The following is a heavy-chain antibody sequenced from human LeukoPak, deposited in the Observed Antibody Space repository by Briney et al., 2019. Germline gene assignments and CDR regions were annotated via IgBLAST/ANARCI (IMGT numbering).Heavy chain of an antibody. CDR1: GGSISSYY. CDR2: IYYSGST. Sequence: SETLSLTCTASGGSISSYYWSWIRQPPGKGLEWIGYIYYSGSTNYNPSLKSRVTISVDTSNNFFSLRLRSVTAADTAVYFCARGRVSSSTWYSTYYYFFYMDFWGKGTTVTVSS. J-gene: IGHJ6*03. D-gene: IGHD4-11*01. CDR3: ARGRVSSSTWYSTYYYFFYMDF. V-gene: IGHV4-59*01.